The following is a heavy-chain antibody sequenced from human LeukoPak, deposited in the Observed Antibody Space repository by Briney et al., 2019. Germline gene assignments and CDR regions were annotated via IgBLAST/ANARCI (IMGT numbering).Heavy chain of an antibody. CDR3: ARVGGHDFVLDY. Sequence: SQTLSLTCTVSGGSISSGSYYWSWIRQPAGKGLEWIGRIYTSGSTNYNPSLKSRVTISVDTSKNQFSLKLSSVTAADTAVYYCARVGGHDFVLDYWGQGTLVTVSS. D-gene: IGHD5-12*01. CDR2: IYTSGST. J-gene: IGHJ4*02. V-gene: IGHV4-61*02. CDR1: GGSISSGSYY.